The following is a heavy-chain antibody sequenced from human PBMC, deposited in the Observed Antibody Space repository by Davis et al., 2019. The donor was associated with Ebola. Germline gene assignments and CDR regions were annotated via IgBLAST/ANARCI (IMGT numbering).Heavy chain of an antibody. CDR2: IKNNNAGGTA. Sequence: PGGSLRLSCAASGFTFSNAWMSWVRQAPGEGLEWVGRIKNNNAGGTADYAAPVKGRFSISRDDSKNTLYLQMNSLKTEDTAVYYCVTTPDRAFDIWGQGTKVTVSS. V-gene: IGHV3-15*01. CDR1: GFTFSNAW. CDR3: VTTPDRAFDI. J-gene: IGHJ3*02.